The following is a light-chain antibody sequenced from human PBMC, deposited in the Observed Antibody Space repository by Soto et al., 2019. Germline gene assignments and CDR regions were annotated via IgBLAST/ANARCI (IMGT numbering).Light chain of an antibody. Sequence: EIVMTQSPGTLSVSPGERATLSCRASQSVSSSNFAWYQQKPGHAPRLLLYGASTRATGIPARFSGSGSGTEFTLTISSLQSEDFAVYYCQQYNNWPPITFGQGTRLEIK. CDR1: QSVSSSN. J-gene: IGKJ5*01. CDR2: GAS. V-gene: IGKV3-15*01. CDR3: QQYNNWPPIT.